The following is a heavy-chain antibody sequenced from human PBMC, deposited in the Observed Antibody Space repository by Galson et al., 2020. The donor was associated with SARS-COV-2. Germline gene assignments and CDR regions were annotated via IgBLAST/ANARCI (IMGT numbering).Heavy chain of an antibody. V-gene: IGHV3-30*18. Sequence: TGGSLRLSCAASGFTFSSYGMYWVRQAPGKGLEWVAVISYDGSNKYYADSVKGRFTISRDNSKNTLYLQMNSLRAEDTAVYYCAKGDSYYDILTGYLGGRGYYYYYGMDVWGQGTTVTVSS. D-gene: IGHD3-9*01. CDR1: GFTFSSYG. J-gene: IGHJ6*02. CDR3: AKGDSYYDILTGYLGGRGYYYYYGMDV. CDR2: ISYDGSNK.